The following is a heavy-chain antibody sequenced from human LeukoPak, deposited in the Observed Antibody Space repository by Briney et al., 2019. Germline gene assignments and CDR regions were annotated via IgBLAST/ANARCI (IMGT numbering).Heavy chain of an antibody. J-gene: IGHJ3*02. Sequence: GGSLRLPCAASGFTFSSYGMHWVRQAPGKGLEWVSYISSSGSTIYYADSVKGRLTISRDNAKNSLYLQMNSLRAEDTAVYYCARGGAFHAFDIWGQGTMVTVSS. CDR2: ISSSGSTI. CDR3: ARGGAFHAFDI. V-gene: IGHV3-48*04. CDR1: GFTFSSYG. D-gene: IGHD2-21*01.